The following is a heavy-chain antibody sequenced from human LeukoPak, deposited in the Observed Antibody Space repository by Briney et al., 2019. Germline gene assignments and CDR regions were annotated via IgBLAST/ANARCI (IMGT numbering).Heavy chain of an antibody. CDR2: IYYSGST. Sequence: SETLSLTCTVSGGSISSSYYWGWIRQHPGKGLEWIGYIYYSGSTYYNPSLTSRVTMSVDTSKNQFSLKLSSVTAADTAIYYCARDHTETSSLNFRNYYYYGMDIWGQGTTVIVSS. CDR1: GGSISSSYY. D-gene: IGHD4-11*01. V-gene: IGHV4-31*03. CDR3: ARDHTETSSLNFRNYYYYGMDI. J-gene: IGHJ6*02.